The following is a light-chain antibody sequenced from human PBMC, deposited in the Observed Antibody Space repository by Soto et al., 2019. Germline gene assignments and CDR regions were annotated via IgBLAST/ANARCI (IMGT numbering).Light chain of an antibody. Sequence: QSALTQPASVSGSPGQSITISCTGTISDIGGYNFISWYQHHPGKAPKLMIYEVNKRPSGVPDRFSGSKSGNTASLTVSGLQAGDEADYYCSSFAANDNVVFGGGTKLTVL. V-gene: IGLV2-8*01. CDR3: SSFAANDNVV. J-gene: IGLJ3*02. CDR2: EVN. CDR1: ISDIGGYNF.